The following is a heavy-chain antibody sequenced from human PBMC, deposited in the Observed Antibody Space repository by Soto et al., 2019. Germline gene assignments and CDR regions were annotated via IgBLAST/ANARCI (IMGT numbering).Heavy chain of an antibody. CDR3: ARDMGFGLSDY. V-gene: IGHV1-3*01. J-gene: IGHJ4*02. CDR1: GYTFTSYA. Sequence: QVQLVQSGAEVKKPGASVKVSCKASGYTFTSYAMHWVRQAPGQRLEWMGWINAGNGNTKYSQKLQXXVTITRDTSASTAYMELSSLRSEDTAVYYCARDMGFGLSDYWGQGTLVTVSS. CDR2: INAGNGNT. D-gene: IGHD3-10*01.